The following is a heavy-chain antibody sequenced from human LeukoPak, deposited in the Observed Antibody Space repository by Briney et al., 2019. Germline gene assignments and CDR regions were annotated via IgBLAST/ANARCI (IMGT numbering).Heavy chain of an antibody. CDR3: ASPTIIAVAGNPAVAEHDY. Sequence: PGGSLRLSCAASGFTFSDYYMSWIRQAPGKGLEWVSYISSSGSTIYYADSVKGRFTISRDNAKNSLYLQMNSLRAEDTAVYYCASPTIIAVAGNPAVAEHDYWGQGTLVTVSS. J-gene: IGHJ4*02. D-gene: IGHD6-19*01. CDR2: ISSSGSTI. CDR1: GFTFSDYY. V-gene: IGHV3-11*01.